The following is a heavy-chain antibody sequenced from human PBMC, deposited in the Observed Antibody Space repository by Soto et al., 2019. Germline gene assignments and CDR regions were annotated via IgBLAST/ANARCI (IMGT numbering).Heavy chain of an antibody. CDR3: ASALTGDYVGFDY. D-gene: IGHD3-9*01. Sequence: QVQLQESGPGLVKPSQTLSLTCSVSGASISRDDYYWSWIRQHLGKGLEWIAYIYSSGNSYYNPSLSSRVAISLDTSKNQFSLRLSSVTAADTGVYYCASALTGDYVGFDYWGQGTPATVSS. CDR1: GASISRDDYY. CDR2: IYSSGNS. V-gene: IGHV4-31*03. J-gene: IGHJ4*02.